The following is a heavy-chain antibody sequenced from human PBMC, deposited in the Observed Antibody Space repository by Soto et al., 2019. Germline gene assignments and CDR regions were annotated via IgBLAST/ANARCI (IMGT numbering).Heavy chain of an antibody. CDR3: ARVGSDSSSSLHYYYYMDV. J-gene: IGHJ6*03. CDR2: IYYSGST. V-gene: IGHV4-31*03. CDR1: GGSISSGGHY. D-gene: IGHD6-6*01. Sequence: SETLSLTCTVSGGSISSGGHYWSWIRQHPGKGLEWIGYIYYSGSTYYNPSLKSRVTISVDTSKNQFSLKLSSVTAADTAVYYCARVGSDSSSSLHYYYYMDVWGKGTTVTVSS.